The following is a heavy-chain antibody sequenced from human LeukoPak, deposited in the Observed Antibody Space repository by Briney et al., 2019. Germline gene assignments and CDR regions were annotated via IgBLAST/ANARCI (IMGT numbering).Heavy chain of an antibody. Sequence: GGSLRLSCAASGFTFSDYYMSWIRQAPGKGLEWVSYISSSGSTIYYADSVKGRFTISRDNAKNALYLQMNSLRAEGTVVYYCARDDYDFWSGYYDYWGQGTLVTVSS. D-gene: IGHD3-3*01. CDR3: ARDDYDFWSGYYDY. V-gene: IGHV3-11*01. CDR1: GFTFSDYY. CDR2: ISSSGSTI. J-gene: IGHJ4*02.